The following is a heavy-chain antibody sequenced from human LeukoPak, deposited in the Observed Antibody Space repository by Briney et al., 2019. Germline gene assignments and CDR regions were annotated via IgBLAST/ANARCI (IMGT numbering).Heavy chain of an antibody. CDR2: IRGSGSST. J-gene: IGHJ6*02. Sequence: PGGSLRLSCAASGFTFSSYAMSWVRQAPGKGLECVSTIRGSGSSTYYADSVKGRFTISRDNSKNTLSLQMHSLRAEDTAVYFCAKHHRSNADSLMDVWGQGTAVTVSS. CDR3: AKHHRSNADSLMDV. CDR1: GFTFSSYA. V-gene: IGHV3-23*01. D-gene: IGHD2-15*01.